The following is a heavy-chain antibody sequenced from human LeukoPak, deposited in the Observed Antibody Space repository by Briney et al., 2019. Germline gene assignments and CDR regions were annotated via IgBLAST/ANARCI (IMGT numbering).Heavy chain of an antibody. V-gene: IGHV1-69*13. Sequence: GASVNVSCKASGGTFSSYTISWVRLAPGKGLEWMGGVIPIFGTSNYAQKFQGRVTITADESTSTAYMELSSLGSEDTAVYYCARDNKWEIFAFDYWGQGTLVTVSS. D-gene: IGHD1-26*01. J-gene: IGHJ4*02. CDR3: ARDNKWEIFAFDY. CDR2: VIPIFGTS. CDR1: GGTFSSYT.